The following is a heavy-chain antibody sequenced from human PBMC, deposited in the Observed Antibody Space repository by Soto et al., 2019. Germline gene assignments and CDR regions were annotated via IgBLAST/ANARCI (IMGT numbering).Heavy chain of an antibody. V-gene: IGHV4-59*01. CDR3: ARDTIYYDDSSSYRDDAFDI. CDR1: GGSISTNY. Sequence: PSETLSLTCTVSGGSISTNYWNWIRQPPGKGLEWIGYVYYSGSTSYNPSLKSRVTISVDTSKNQFSLKLSSVTAADTAVYYCARDTIYYDDSSSYRDDAFDIWGQGTMVTVSS. J-gene: IGHJ3*02. D-gene: IGHD3-22*01. CDR2: VYYSGST.